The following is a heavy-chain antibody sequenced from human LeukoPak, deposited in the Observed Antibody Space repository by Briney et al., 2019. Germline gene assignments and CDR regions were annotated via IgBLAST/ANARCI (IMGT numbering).Heavy chain of an antibody. D-gene: IGHD5-12*01. V-gene: IGHV1-2*02. J-gene: IGHJ4*02. CDR2: INPDSGGT. CDR3: ARVRGLIRSGYKYYFDY. Sequence: APVKVSCKASGYTFTGYYMHWVRQAPGQGLEWMGWINPDSGGTNYAQKFQGRVTMTRDTSISTAYMELSRLRSDDTAVYYCARVRGLIRSGYKYYFDYWGQGTLVTVSS. CDR1: GYTFTGYY.